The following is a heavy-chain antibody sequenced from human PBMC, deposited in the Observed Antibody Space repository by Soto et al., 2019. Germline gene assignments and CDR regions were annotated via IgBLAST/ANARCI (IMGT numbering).Heavy chain of an antibody. V-gene: IGHV2-5*01. CDR1: GFSLTTSGAG. Sequence: GSGPTLVNPTQTLTLTCTYSGFSLTTSGAGVGWIRQPPGKALEWLALTSWKDDKRYNPGLESRLTITKDTSKNQVILTLTNMDPVDTATYFCAHRYGANYYRWYFDSWGQGTLVTVSS. J-gene: IGHJ4*02. CDR3: AHRYGANYYRWYFDS. CDR2: TSWKDDK. D-gene: IGHD3-10*01.